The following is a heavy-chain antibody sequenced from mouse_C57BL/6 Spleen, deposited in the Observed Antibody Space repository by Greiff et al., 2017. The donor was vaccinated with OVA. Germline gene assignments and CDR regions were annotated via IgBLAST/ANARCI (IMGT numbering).Heavy chain of an antibody. CDR2: IYPGDGDT. CDR3: ARRRGTSGYFDY. D-gene: IGHD3-1*01. J-gene: IGHJ2*01. V-gene: IGHV1-80*01. Sequence: QVQLKESGAELVKPGASVKISCKASGYAFSSYWMNWVKQRPGKGLEWIGQIYPGDGDTNYNGKFKGKATLTADKSSSTAYMQLSSLTSEDSAVYFCARRRGTSGYFDYWGQGTTLTVSS. CDR1: GYAFSSYW.